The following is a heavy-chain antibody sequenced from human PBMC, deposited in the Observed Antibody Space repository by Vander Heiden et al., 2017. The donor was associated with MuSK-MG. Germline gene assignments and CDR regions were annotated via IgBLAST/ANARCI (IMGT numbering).Heavy chain of an antibody. V-gene: IGHV4-34*02. J-gene: IGHJ5*02. CDR2: INHRGLT. CDR3: AGGVYRDSWFNWFDP. Sequence: QVQLQPRGAGLLQPSATLSLTCAVSGGTLSDYYRSWIRHTPRKRLQWIGEINHRGLTNDNQSHKGRVSMSGDTSQNQFSLKRTAVTAADTAVDYCAGGVYRDSWFNWFDPWGQGTLGTVSS. CDR1: GGTLSDYY. D-gene: IGHD3-9*01.